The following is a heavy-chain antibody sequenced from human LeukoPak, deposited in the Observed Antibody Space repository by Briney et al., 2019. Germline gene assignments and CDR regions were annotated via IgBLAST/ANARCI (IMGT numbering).Heavy chain of an antibody. CDR2: IRYDGSNK. D-gene: IGHD5-18*01. CDR3: AKDTSGYSYGYDAFDI. J-gene: IGHJ3*02. Sequence: GGSLRLSCAASGLTFSSYGMHWVRQAPGKGLEWVAFIRYDGSNKYFADSVKGRFTISRDNSKNTLYLQMNSLRTEDTAVYYCAKDTSGYSYGYDAFDIWGQGTMVTVSS. V-gene: IGHV3-30*02. CDR1: GLTFSSYG.